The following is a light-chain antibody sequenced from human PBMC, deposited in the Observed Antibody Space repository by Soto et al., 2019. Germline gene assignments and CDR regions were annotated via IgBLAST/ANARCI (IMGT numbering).Light chain of an antibody. Sequence: QSVLAQPPSASGSPGQSVTISCTGTSSDVGAYNYVSWYQQHPGKAPKLVIYEVTERPSGVPERFSGSKSGSTASLTVSGLQAEDEALYYCASYAGNNNFVLFRGGTKLTVL. J-gene: IGLJ2*01. CDR2: EVT. CDR3: ASYAGNNNFVL. V-gene: IGLV2-8*01. CDR1: SSDVGAYNY.